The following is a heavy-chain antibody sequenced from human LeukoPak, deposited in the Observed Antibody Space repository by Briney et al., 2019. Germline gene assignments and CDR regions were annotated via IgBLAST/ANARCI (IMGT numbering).Heavy chain of an antibody. CDR3: ARDYDIRAYDY. V-gene: IGHV1-8*01. CDR2: MNPDSFKT. CDR1: GYTFTNYD. D-gene: IGHD3-9*01. Sequence: ASVKVSCKASGYTFTNYDIQWVRQATGQGLEWMGWMNPDSFKTAYTQKFQGRVTMTRKTSIRTAYIELSSLKFEGTAVYYCARDYDIRAYDYWGQGTLVTVSS. J-gene: IGHJ4*02.